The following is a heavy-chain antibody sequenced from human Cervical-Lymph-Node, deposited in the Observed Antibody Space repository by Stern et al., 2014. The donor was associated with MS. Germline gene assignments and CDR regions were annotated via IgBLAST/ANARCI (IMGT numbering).Heavy chain of an antibody. V-gene: IGHV4-31*03. CDR2: ISYSGDP. CDR1: GGSVSSGSRY. CDR3: ARVTEFLRFFYPDY. Sequence: QLQESGPGLVKPSQTLSLTCTVSGGSVSSGSRYWSWIRQHPGKGLEWIGYISYSGDPYYTPSLKSRLILLMETSKKQFSLQMRSVTAADTAIYYCARVTEFLRFFYPDYWGQGTLVTVSS. D-gene: IGHD3-3*01. J-gene: IGHJ4*02.